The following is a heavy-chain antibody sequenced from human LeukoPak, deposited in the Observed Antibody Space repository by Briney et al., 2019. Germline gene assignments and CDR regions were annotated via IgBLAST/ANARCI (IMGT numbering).Heavy chain of an antibody. CDR3: ARDLFTGSYGYRYYFDY. D-gene: IGHD5-18*01. CDR2: ISSSSSYI. CDR1: GFTFSSYS. Sequence: GGSLRLSCAASGFTFSSYSMNWVRQAPGKGLEWVSSISSSSSYIYYADSVKGRFTISRDNAKNSLYLQMNSLRAEDTAVYYCARDLFTGSYGYRYYFDYWGQGTLVTVSS. V-gene: IGHV3-21*01. J-gene: IGHJ4*02.